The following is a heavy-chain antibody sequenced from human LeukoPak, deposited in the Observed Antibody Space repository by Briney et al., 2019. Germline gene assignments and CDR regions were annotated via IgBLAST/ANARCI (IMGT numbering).Heavy chain of an antibody. Sequence: PGGSLRLSCAASGFTFTSHWMGWVRQAPGKGLEWVARMNLDGSEKYYVDSVKGRFTISRDNAKTSLYLEMNSLRAEDTAVYYCARDATYRTNGVCYTRFDYWGQGTLVTVSS. D-gene: IGHD2-8*01. J-gene: IGHJ4*02. CDR2: MNLDGSEK. CDR3: ARDATYRTNGVCYTRFDY. V-gene: IGHV3-7*01. CDR1: GFTFTSHW.